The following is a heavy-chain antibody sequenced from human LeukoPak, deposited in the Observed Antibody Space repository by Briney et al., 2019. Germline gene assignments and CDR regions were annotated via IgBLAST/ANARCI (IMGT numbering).Heavy chain of an antibody. CDR1: GGSFSGYY. J-gene: IGHJ6*03. D-gene: IGHD4-17*01. CDR3: GKAKKDPGYGYNYYKDV. CDR2: IDQSGTT. Sequence: KPSETLSLTCAVYGGSFSGYYWSWIRQPPGKGLEWIGEIDQSGTTYYNPSLKSRVAISIDTSKNQFSLKLSSVTAADTAVYYCGKAKKDPGYGYNYYKDVGGKGPTVPVSS. V-gene: IGHV4-34*01.